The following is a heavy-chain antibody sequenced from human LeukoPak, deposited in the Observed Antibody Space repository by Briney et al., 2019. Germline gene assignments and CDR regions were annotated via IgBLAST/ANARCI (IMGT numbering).Heavy chain of an antibody. J-gene: IGHJ4*02. CDR2: INANSGDT. Sequence: GASVKVSCKASGYTFTGYYMHWVRQAPGPGLEWMGWINANSGDTKYAQKFQGRVTMTRDTSISTAYMELSRLRSDDTAMYYCAREISGYSDYWGQGTLVTVS. CDR3: AREISGYSDY. D-gene: IGHD3-22*01. CDR1: GYTFTGYY. V-gene: IGHV1-2*02.